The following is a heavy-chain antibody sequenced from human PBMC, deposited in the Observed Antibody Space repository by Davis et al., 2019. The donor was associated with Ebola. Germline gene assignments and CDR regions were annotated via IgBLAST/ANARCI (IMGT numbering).Heavy chain of an antibody. V-gene: IGHV4-34*01. CDR2: INHSGST. CDR3: ARAGSSWYTRVRSGMDV. CDR1: GGSFSGYY. Sequence: PSETLSPTCAVYGGSFSGYYWSWIRQPPGKGLEWIGEINHSGSTNYNPSLKSRVTISVDTSKNQFSLKLSSVTAADTAVYYCARAGSSWYTRVRSGMDVWGQGTTVTVSS. J-gene: IGHJ6*02. D-gene: IGHD6-13*01.